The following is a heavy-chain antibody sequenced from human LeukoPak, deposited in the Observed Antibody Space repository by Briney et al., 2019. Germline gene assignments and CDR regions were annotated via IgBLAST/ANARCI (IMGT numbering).Heavy chain of an antibody. Sequence: PGGSLRLSCAASGFTFSSYEMNWVRQAPGKGLEWVSFISTSGSTMYYADSVKGRCTISRDNAENSLYLQMNSLRAEDTAVYYCAIDRWDTAGVPGYLDSWGEGT. CDR2: ISTSGSTM. J-gene: IGHJ4*02. CDR1: GFTFSSYE. CDR3: AIDRWDTAGVPGYLDS. D-gene: IGHD1-26*01. V-gene: IGHV3-48*03.